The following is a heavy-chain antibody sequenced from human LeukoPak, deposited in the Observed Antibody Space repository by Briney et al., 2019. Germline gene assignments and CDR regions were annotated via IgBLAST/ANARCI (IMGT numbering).Heavy chain of an antibody. V-gene: IGHV3-48*02. CDR2: ISGSSTTI. CDR3: AREGSSCFDL. D-gene: IGHD6-13*01. Sequence: GGSLRLSCAASGFLLSRYSMNWVRQAPVKGLEWVSYISGSSTTIYYGDSVRGRFTISRDNAKNSLYLQMSSLRDEDTAVYYCAREGSSCFDLWGQGTLVTVSS. J-gene: IGHJ4*02. CDR1: GFLLSRYS.